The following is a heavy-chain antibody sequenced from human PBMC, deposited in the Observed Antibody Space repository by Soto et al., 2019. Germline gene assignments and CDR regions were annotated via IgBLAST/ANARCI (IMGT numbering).Heavy chain of an antibody. CDR3: AKEPPMRDSLTVLRFMVDY. J-gene: IGHJ4*02. CDR1: GFTFSSYG. V-gene: IGHV3-30*18. CDR2: ISYDGSNK. D-gene: IGHD3-9*01. Sequence: GGSLRLSCVASGFTFSSYGMHWVRQVPGKGLEWVAVISYDGSNKYYADSVKGRFTISRDNSKNTLYLQMNSLRAEDTAVYYCAKEPPMRDSLTVLRFMVDYWGQG.